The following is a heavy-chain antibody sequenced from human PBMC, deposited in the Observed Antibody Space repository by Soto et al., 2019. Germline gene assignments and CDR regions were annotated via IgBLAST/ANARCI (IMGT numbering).Heavy chain of an antibody. Sequence: TLSLTCTVSGGSXSSYYWSWIRQPPGKGQEWIGYIYYSGSTNYNPSLKSRVTISVDTSKNQFSLKLSSVTAADTAVYYCASGGLRFLEWRHSNWFDPWGQGTLVTVSS. J-gene: IGHJ5*02. CDR2: IYYSGST. CDR1: GGSXSSYY. CDR3: ASGGLRFLEWRHSNWFDP. V-gene: IGHV4-59*01. D-gene: IGHD3-3*01.